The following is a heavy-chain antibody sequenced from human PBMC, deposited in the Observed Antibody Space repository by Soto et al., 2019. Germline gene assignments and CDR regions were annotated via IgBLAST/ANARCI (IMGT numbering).Heavy chain of an antibody. CDR1: GFTFNKHA. Sequence: GWSLRLSCVASGFTFNKHALALVRQAPGKGLEWVSAISGSGSSTYDSDSVKGRFTISRDNSNNTLYLQMNSLRAEDTAIYYCARTPGVITVISAFDHWGEGTPVTVS. CDR3: ARTPGVITVISAFDH. V-gene: IGHV3-23*01. CDR2: ISGSGSST. D-gene: IGHD3-22*01. J-gene: IGHJ4*02.